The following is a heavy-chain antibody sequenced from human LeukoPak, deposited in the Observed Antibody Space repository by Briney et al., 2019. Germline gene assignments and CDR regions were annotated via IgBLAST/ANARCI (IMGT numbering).Heavy chain of an antibody. Sequence: PGGSLRLSCAASGFTFSSYTVNWVRQAPGKGLEWASSISSSTTYIYYADSLKGRFTISRDNAKNSLYLQMNSLRAEDTAVYYCASTIFGVVISAFDIWGQGTMVTVSS. CDR3: ASTIFGVVISAFDI. CDR1: GFTFSSYT. J-gene: IGHJ3*02. CDR2: ISSSTTYI. V-gene: IGHV3-21*01. D-gene: IGHD3-3*01.